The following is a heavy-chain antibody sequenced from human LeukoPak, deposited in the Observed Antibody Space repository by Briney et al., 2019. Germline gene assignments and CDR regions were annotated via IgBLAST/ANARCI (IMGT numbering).Heavy chain of an antibody. CDR3: AKDKGRYSSSWYLFDY. Sequence: GGSLRLSCAASGFTFYSYGMNWVRQAPGKGLEWVSGINRSGDSTSYADSVKGRFTISRDNAKNSLYLQMNSLRAEDTALYYCAKDKGRYSSSWYLFDYWGQGTLVTVSS. V-gene: IGHV3-20*04. D-gene: IGHD6-13*01. CDR1: GFTFYSYG. CDR2: INRSGDST. J-gene: IGHJ4*02.